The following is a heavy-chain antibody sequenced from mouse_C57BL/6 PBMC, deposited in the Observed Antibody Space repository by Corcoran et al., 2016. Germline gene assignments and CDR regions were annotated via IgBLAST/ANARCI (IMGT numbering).Heavy chain of an antibody. D-gene: IGHD1-1*01. J-gene: IGHJ4*01. CDR1: GYTFTSYG. V-gene: IGHV1-81*01. CDR2: IYPRSGNT. CDR3: AGGSSYGYYAMDY. Sequence: QVQLQQSGAELARPGASVKLSCKASGYTFTSYGISWVKQRTGQGLEWIGEIYPRSGNTYYNEKFKGKATLTADKSSSTAYMELRSLTSEDSAVYFCAGGSSYGYYAMDYWGQGTSVTVSS.